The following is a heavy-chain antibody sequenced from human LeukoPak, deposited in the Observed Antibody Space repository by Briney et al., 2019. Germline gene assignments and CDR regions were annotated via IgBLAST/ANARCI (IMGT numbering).Heavy chain of an antibody. CDR1: GGSISSGDYY. J-gene: IGHJ4*02. D-gene: IGHD3-10*01. CDR2: IYYSGST. CDR3: ARDPPTMVRGVIIHYFDY. V-gene: IGHV4-30-4*08. Sequence: PSETLSLTCTVSGGSISSGDYYWSWIRQPPGKGLEWIGYIYYSGSTYYNPSLKSRVTISVDTSKNQFSLKLSSVTAADTAVYYCARDPPTMVRGVIIHYFDYWGQGTLVTVSS.